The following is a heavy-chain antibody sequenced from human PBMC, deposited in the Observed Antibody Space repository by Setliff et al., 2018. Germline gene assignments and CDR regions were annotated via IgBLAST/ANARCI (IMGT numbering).Heavy chain of an antibody. V-gene: IGHV3-30*03. D-gene: IGHD6-19*01. J-gene: IGHJ4*02. CDR1: GFSFSSYG. CDR3: VTEPPFSGWSFDS. CDR2: ISYDGSRK. Sequence: PGGSLRLSCEGPGFSFSSYGLHWVRQTPGKGLEWVAVISYDGSRKFHADSVKGRFTISRDNSKKTLYLQMNSLRGDDTAVYYCVTEPPFSGWSFDSWGQGTLVTVSS.